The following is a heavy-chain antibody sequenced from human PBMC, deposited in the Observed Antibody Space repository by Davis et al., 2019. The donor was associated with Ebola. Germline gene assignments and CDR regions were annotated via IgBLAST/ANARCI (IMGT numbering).Heavy chain of an antibody. D-gene: IGHD2-15*01. J-gene: IGHJ5*02. CDR1: GGSISSGDYY. CDR2: IYYSGST. Sequence: PSETLSLTCTVSGGSISSGDYYWSWIRQPPGKGLEWIGYIYYSGSTYYNPSLKSRVTISVDTSKNQFSLKLSSVTAADTAVYYCARATLDRFGLLGGSNWFDPWGQGTLVTVSS. V-gene: IGHV4-30-4*01. CDR3: ARATLDRFGLLGGSNWFDP.